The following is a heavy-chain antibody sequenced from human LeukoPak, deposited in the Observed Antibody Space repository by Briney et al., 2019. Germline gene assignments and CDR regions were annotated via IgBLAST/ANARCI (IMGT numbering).Heavy chain of an antibody. Sequence: GGSLRLSCAASGFTFSSYAMSWVRQAPGKGLEWVSVISGSGESTYYADSVKGRFTISRVNSKHTLYLQMNSLRAVDTAVYYCAKDRRTGDDYGDWEAFDIWGQGTMVTVSS. D-gene: IGHD4-17*01. V-gene: IGHV3-23*01. CDR2: ISGSGEST. J-gene: IGHJ3*02. CDR3: AKDRRTGDDYGDWEAFDI. CDR1: GFTFSSYA.